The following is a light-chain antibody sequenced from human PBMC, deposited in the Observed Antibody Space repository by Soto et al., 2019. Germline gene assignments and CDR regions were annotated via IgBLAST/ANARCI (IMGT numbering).Light chain of an antibody. CDR1: SSDVGAYKY. V-gene: IGLV2-14*03. CDR3: SSYTGGSTSYV. CDR2: DVS. J-gene: IGLJ1*01. Sequence: QSVLTQPASVSGSPGQSITISCTGTSSDVGAYKYVSWHQQHPGKAPKLMIYDVSDRPSGVSGRFSGTKSGNTASLTISGLQAEDEADYYCSSYTGGSTSYVFGTGTKGTVL.